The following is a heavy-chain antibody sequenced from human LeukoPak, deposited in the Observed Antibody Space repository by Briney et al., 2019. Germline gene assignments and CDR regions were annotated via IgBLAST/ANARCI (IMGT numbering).Heavy chain of an antibody. CDR1: GGSISSYY. D-gene: IGHD3-10*01. Sequence: PSETLSLTCTVSGGSISSYYWSWIRQPPGKGLEWIGYIYYSGSTNYNPSLKSRVTISVDTSKNQFSLKLSSVTAADTAVYYCARHLAAGGFDYWGQGTLVTVSS. V-gene: IGHV4-59*08. CDR2: IYYSGST. J-gene: IGHJ4*02. CDR3: ARHLAAGGFDY.